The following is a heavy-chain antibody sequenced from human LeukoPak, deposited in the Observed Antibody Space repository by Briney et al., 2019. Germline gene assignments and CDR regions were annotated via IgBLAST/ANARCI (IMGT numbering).Heavy chain of an antibody. J-gene: IGHJ6*03. Sequence: GGSLRLSCAASGFTYSSYDMSWVRQAPGKGLEWVSAISGSGGSTYYADSVKGRFTISRDNSKNTLYLQMNSLRAEDTAVYYCARGFTATVREYYYFMDVWGKGTTVTVSS. CDR2: ISGSGGST. V-gene: IGHV3-23*01. CDR1: GFTYSSYD. CDR3: ARGFTATVREYYYFMDV. D-gene: IGHD5-18*01.